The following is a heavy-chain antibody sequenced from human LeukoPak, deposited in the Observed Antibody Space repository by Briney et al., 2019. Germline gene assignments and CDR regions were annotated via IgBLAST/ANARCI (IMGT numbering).Heavy chain of an antibody. CDR2: ISSSSSYI. J-gene: IGHJ4*02. CDR3: ARDHMVAATTSFDY. D-gene: IGHD2-15*01. CDR1: GFTFSSYS. V-gene: IGHV3-21*01. Sequence: GGSLRLSCAASGFTFSSYSMNWVRQAPGKGLEWVSSISSSSSYIYYAASVKGRFTISRDNAKNSLYRQMNSLRAEDTAVYYCARDHMVAATTSFDYWGQGTLVTVSS.